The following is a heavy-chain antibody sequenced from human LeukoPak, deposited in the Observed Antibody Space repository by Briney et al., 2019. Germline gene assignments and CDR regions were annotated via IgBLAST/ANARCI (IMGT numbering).Heavy chain of an antibody. CDR3: AGYGSGSYYRSLDY. V-gene: IGHV1-18*01. Sequence: ASVKVSCKASGGTFSSYAISWVRQAPGQGLEWMGWISAYNGNTNYAQKLQGRVTMTTDTSTSTAYMELRSLRSDDTAVYYCAGYGSGSYYRSLDYWGQGTLVTVSS. D-gene: IGHD3-10*01. J-gene: IGHJ4*02. CDR2: ISAYNGNT. CDR1: GGTFSSYA.